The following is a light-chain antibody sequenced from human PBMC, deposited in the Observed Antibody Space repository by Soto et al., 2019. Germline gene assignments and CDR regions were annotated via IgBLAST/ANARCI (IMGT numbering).Light chain of an antibody. J-gene: IGKJ4*01. CDR2: GAS. V-gene: IGKV3-15*01. CDR3: QEYNYRNPLT. Sequence: EIEMTQSPSTLSVSPGDRATLSCRASQSVSSNLAWYQQKPGQAPRLLIYGASTRVTGIPARFSGSGSGTEITLTIISLQSEDFVVYHCQEYNYRNPLTFGGGTKVDIK. CDR1: QSVSSN.